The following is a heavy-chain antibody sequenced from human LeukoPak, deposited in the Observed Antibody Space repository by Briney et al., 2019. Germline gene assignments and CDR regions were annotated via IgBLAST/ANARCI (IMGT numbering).Heavy chain of an antibody. V-gene: IGHV4-59*01. CDR1: GGSISSYY. Sequence: SETLSLTCTGSGGSISSYYWSWIRQPPGKGLEWIGYIYYSGSTNYNPSLKSRVTISVDTSKNQFSLKLSSVTAADTAVYYCARAEFGSGDSYFDYWGQGTLVTVSS. D-gene: IGHD6-19*01. J-gene: IGHJ4*02. CDR2: IYYSGST. CDR3: ARAEFGSGDSYFDY.